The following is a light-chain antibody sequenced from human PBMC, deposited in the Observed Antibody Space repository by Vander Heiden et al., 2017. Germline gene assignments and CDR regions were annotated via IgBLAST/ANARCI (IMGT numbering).Light chain of an antibody. CDR2: EVS. CDR1: SSDVGSYNL. Sequence: QSALTQPASASGSPGQSSTISCTGTSSDVGSYNLVSWYQQHPGKAPKLMIYEVSKRPSGVSNRFSGSKSGNTASLTISGLQAEDEADYYCCSYAGSSTWVFGGGTKLTVL. CDR3: CSYAGSSTWV. V-gene: IGLV2-23*02. J-gene: IGLJ3*02.